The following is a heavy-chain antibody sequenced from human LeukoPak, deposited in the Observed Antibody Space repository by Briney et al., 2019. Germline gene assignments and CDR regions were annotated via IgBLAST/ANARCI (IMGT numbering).Heavy chain of an antibody. CDR3: GKVRHNMFVGGNAFDI. CDR2: AYYSGRT. Sequence: SETLSRTGTVSGGSISGFYWMWIGPPPGQGRVWCGYAYYSGRTNDKTSLEGRVIISDNTSKNQFSVQMSSGTAAHSAVYCCGKVRHNMFVGGNAFDIWGQGTMVTVSS. D-gene: IGHD3-10*02. J-gene: IGHJ3*02. CDR1: GGSISGFY. V-gene: IGHV4-59*12.